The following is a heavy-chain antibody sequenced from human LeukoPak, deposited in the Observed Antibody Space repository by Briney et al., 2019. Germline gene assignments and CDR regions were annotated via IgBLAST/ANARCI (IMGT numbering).Heavy chain of an antibody. D-gene: IGHD6-19*01. CDR3: ARLTALAGHRGAFDI. Sequence: SETLSLTCNVSGGSIGGHTFYWDWIRQPPGKGLEWIATIYYNGNTFYNQSLKSRVAISIDMYKSQFSLHLSSVTAADTAVYYCARLTALAGHRGAFDIWGPGTMVTVSS. V-gene: IGHV4-39*01. J-gene: IGHJ3*02. CDR1: GGSIGGHTFY. CDR2: IYYNGNT.